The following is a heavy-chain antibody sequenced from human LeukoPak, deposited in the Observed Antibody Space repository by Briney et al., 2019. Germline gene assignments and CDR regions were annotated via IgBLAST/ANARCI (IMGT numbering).Heavy chain of an antibody. CDR3: ARDGAQLGYFDY. Sequence: PGGSLRLSCAASGFTFSSYAMSWVRQAPGKGLEWVSVIYSGGSTYYADSVKGRFTISRDNSKNTLYLQMNSLRAEDTAVYYCARDGAQLGYFDYWGQGTLVTVSS. J-gene: IGHJ4*02. CDR2: IYSGGST. V-gene: IGHV3-66*01. CDR1: GFTFSSYA. D-gene: IGHD7-27*01.